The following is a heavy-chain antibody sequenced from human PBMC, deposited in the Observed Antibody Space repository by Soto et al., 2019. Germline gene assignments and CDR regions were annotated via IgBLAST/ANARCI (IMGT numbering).Heavy chain of an antibody. D-gene: IGHD6-13*01. V-gene: IGHV1-18*04. CDR3: ARDRPGIAAAGWFDP. CDR2: ISAYNGNT. Sequence: QVPLVQSGAEVKKPGASVKVSCKASGYTFTSYGISGVRQAPGQGLEWMGWISAYNGNTNYVQKLQGRVTMPTDTSTSTAYMELRSLRSDDTAVYYCARDRPGIAAAGWFDPWGQGTLVTVSS. CDR1: GYTFTSYG. J-gene: IGHJ5*02.